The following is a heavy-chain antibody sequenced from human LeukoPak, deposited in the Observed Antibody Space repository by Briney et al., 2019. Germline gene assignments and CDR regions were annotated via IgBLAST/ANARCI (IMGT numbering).Heavy chain of an antibody. D-gene: IGHD5-18*01. CDR1: GGSISSYY. CDR3: ARADSYGLYGMDV. V-gene: IGHV4-59*01. Sequence: TSETLSLTCTVSGGSISSYYWSWIRQPPGKGLEWIGYIYYSGSTNYNPSLKSRVTISVDTSKNQFSLKQSSVTAADTAVYYCARADSYGLYGMDVWGQGTTVTVSS. J-gene: IGHJ6*02. CDR2: IYYSGST.